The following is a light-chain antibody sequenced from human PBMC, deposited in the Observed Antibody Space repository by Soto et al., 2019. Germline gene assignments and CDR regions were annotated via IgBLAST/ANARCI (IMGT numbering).Light chain of an antibody. CDR2: GAS. J-gene: IGKJ1*01. V-gene: IGKV3-20*01. CDR3: LQYGSSPPGWT. Sequence: EIVLTQSPGTLSLSPGERATLACRASQSVSSSYLAWYQQKPGQAPRLLIYGASSRATGIPDRFSGSGSGTDFTLTISRLEPEDFAVYYCLQYGSSPPGWTFGQGTKVEIK. CDR1: QSVSSSY.